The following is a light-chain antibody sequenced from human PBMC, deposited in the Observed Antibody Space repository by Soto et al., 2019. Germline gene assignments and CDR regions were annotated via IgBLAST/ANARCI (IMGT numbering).Light chain of an antibody. Sequence: QSALTQPASVSGSPGQSITISCTGTSSDVGGYNYVSWYQQHPGKAPKLMIYDVSKRPSGVSNRFSGSKSGNTASLTISGLQTEDEADYFCCSYADRSTYVFGTGNKVTVL. J-gene: IGLJ1*01. V-gene: IGLV2-23*02. CDR2: DVS. CDR3: CSYADRSTYV. CDR1: SSDVGGYNY.